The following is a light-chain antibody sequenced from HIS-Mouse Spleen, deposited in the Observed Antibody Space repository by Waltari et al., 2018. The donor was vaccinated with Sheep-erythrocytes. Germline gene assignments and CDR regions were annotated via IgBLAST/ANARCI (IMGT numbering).Light chain of an antibody. CDR1: SSDVGGYNY. Sequence: HSALTQPASVSGSPGQSITISCTGTSSDVGGYNYVSRYQQHPGKAPKLMIYDVSNRPSGVSNRFSGSKSGNTASLTISGLQAEDEADYYCSSYTSSSTLVFGTGTKVTVL. V-gene: IGLV2-14*03. CDR3: SSYTSSSTLV. J-gene: IGLJ1*01. CDR2: DVS.